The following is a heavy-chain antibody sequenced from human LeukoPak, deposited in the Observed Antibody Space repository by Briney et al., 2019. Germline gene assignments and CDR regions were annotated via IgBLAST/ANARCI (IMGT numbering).Heavy chain of an antibody. CDR3: ARGAPEADYYFDL. D-gene: IGHD1-14*01. J-gene: IGHJ4*02. Sequence: SQTLSLTRAISGDSVSRYSAAWNWIRQSPSRGLEWLGRTYYKSKWSNNYAVSVKSRITINPDTSKNQFSLLLNSVTPEDTAVYYCARGAPEADYYFDLWGQGTLVTVSS. CDR2: TYYKSKWSN. CDR1: GDSVSRYSAA. V-gene: IGHV6-1*01.